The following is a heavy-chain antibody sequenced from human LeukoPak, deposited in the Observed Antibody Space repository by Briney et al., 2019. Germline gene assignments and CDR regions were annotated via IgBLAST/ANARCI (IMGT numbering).Heavy chain of an antibody. D-gene: IGHD3-10*01. CDR1: GFTFSDCA. CDR3: ASRTNSGPPF. J-gene: IGHJ1*01. CDR2: ISYDGSNK. Sequence: GGSLRLSCAASGFTFSDCAVHWGRQAPGKGLEWVALISYDGSNKYYADSVKGRFTISRDNSKNTMSLQMNSLRREDTAVYYCASRTNSGPPFWGQGTLVTVSS. V-gene: IGHV3-30-3*01.